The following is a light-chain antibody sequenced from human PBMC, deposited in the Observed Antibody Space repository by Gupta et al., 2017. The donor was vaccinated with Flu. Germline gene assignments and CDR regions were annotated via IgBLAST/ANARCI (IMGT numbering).Light chain of an antibody. J-gene: IGLJ3*02. V-gene: IGLV1-44*01. CDR1: SSTIGSDT. Sequence: QSVLTLPPSASGTPGQRVTISCSGSSSTIGSDTVSWYQQLPGTAPKLLIYNDNERPSGVPDRFSGSKSGNSGSLVISGLQSEDEATDYCGSWEDDHGWVFDGGTSLTVL. CDR2: NDN. CDR3: GSWEDDHGWV.